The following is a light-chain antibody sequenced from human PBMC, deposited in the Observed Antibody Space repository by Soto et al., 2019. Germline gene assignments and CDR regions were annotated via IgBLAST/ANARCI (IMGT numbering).Light chain of an antibody. CDR2: DNN. J-gene: IGLJ1*01. CDR1: SSNIGKNS. CDR3: GTWDTSLGAYV. Sequence: QSVLAQPPSVSAAPGQRVTISCSGSSSNIGKNSVSWYQQLPGTAPKLLIFDNNKRPSGIPDRFSGSKSGTSATLGITGLQTGDEAHYYCGTWDTSLGAYVFGTGTKVTVL. V-gene: IGLV1-51*01.